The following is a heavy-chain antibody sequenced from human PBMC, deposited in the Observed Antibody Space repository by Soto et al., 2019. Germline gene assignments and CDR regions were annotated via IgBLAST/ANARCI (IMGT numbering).Heavy chain of an antibody. CDR2: IYYSGST. Sequence: SETLSLTCTVSGGSISSYYWSWIRQPPGKGLEWIGYIYYSGSTNYNPSLKSRVTISVDTSKNQFSLKLSSVTAADTAVYYCARIGYCSGGSCYDGSYEFDYWGQGTLVTGSS. D-gene: IGHD2-15*01. J-gene: IGHJ4*02. V-gene: IGHV4-59*08. CDR1: GGSISSYY. CDR3: ARIGYCSGGSCYDGSYEFDY.